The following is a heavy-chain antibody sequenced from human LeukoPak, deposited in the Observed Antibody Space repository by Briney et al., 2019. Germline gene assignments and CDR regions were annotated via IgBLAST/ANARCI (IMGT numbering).Heavy chain of an antibody. D-gene: IGHD4-23*01. CDR2: IWYDGSNK. Sequence: PGGSLRLSCAASGFMFSSSGMHWVRQAPGKGLEWVAAIWYDGSNKYSADSVKGRFTISRDNSKNTLYLQMNSQRAEDTAVYYCARDGGTSHFDYWGQGTLVSVSS. CDR3: ARDGGTSHFDY. V-gene: IGHV3-33*01. CDR1: GFMFSSSG. J-gene: IGHJ4*02.